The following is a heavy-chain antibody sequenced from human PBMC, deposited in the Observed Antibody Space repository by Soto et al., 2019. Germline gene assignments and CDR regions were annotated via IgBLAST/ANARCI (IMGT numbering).Heavy chain of an antibody. CDR2: IIPIFGTA. CDR3: ASASYYYDSSGYYYLDY. CDR1: GGTFSSYA. D-gene: IGHD3-22*01. Sequence: ASVKVSCKASGGTFSSYAISWVRQAPGQGLEWMGGIIPIFGTANYAQKFQGRVTITADESTSTAYMELSSLRSEDTAVYYCASASYYYDSSGYYYLDYWGQGTLVTAPQ. V-gene: IGHV1-69*13. J-gene: IGHJ4*02.